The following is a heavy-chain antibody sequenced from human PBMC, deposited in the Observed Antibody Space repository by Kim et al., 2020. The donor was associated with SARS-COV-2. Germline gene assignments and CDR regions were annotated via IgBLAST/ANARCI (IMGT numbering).Heavy chain of an antibody. D-gene: IGHD2-21*02. CDR1: GFTFTSSA. V-gene: IGHV1-58*01. CDR2: IVVGSGNT. J-gene: IGHJ4*02. CDR3: AAEDPGYGGNSGGGESDY. Sequence: SVKVSCKASGFTFTSSAVQWVRQARGQRLEWIGWIVVGSGNTNYAQKFQERVTITRDMSTSTAYMELSSLRSEDTAVYYCAAEDPGYGGNSGGGESDYWGQGTLVTVSS.